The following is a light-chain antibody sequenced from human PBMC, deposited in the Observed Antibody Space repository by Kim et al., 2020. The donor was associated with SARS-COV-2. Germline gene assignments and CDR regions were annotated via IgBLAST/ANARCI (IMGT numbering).Light chain of an antibody. CDR3: QQYNNWHLT. CDR2: GAS. J-gene: IGKJ4*01. Sequence: VFPGERVTLSCRASQSVRNNLAWYQQRPGQAPRLLIYGASTRATGIPARFSGSGSGTEFTLTISSLQSEDFAVYYCQQYNNWHLTFGGGTKVDIK. V-gene: IGKV3-15*01. CDR1: QSVRNN.